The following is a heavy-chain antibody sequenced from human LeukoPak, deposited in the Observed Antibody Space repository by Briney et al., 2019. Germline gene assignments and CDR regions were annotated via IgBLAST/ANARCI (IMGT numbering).Heavy chain of an antibody. CDR2: ISSGSSYI. V-gene: IGHV3-21*01. J-gene: IGHJ4*02. D-gene: IGHD1-14*01. CDR1: GFTFSSYS. Sequence: GGSLRLSCAASGFTFSSYSMNWVRQAPGKGLEWVSSISSGSSYIYYADSVKGRLTISRDNAKNSLYLQMNSLRAEDTAVYYCARDRRSGALFDYWGQGTLVTVSS. CDR3: ARDRRSGALFDY.